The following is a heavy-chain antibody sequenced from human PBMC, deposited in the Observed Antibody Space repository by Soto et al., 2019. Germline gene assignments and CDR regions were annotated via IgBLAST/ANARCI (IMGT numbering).Heavy chain of an antibody. CDR3: AKVSGSGSYTYYYYGMDV. V-gene: IGHV3-23*01. Sequence: EVQLLESGGGLVQPGGSLRLSCAASGFTFSSYAMSWVRQVPGKGLEWVSAISGSGGSTYYADSVKGRFTTSRDNSKNTLYLQMNSLRAEDTAVYYCAKVSGSGSYTYYYYGMDVWGQGTTVTVSS. CDR1: GFTFSSYA. CDR2: ISGSGGST. J-gene: IGHJ6*02. D-gene: IGHD3-10*01.